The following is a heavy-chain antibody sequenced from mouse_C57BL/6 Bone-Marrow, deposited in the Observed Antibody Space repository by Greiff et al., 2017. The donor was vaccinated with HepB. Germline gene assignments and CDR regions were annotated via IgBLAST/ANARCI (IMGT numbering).Heavy chain of an antibody. Sequence: EVQLVESGGGLVQPGGSLKLSCAASGFTFSDYYMYWVRQTPEKWLEWVAYISNGGGSTYYPDTVKGRFTISRDNAKNTMYLQLIRLKSEDTAMYYCARLIYCGSSTDYYAMDYWGQGTSVTVSS. CDR1: GFTFSDYY. CDR3: ARLIYCGSSTDYYAMDY. V-gene: IGHV5-12*01. D-gene: IGHD1-1*01. CDR2: ISNGGGST. J-gene: IGHJ4*01.